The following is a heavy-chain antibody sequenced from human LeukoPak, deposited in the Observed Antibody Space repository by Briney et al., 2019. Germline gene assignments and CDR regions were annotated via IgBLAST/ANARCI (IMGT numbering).Heavy chain of an antibody. Sequence: GASVKVSCKASGGTFSSYAISWVRQAPGQGLEWMGRVNPILGIDNYEQKFQGRGPITTDKFTSPAYMELRILTSCGHAVVLCARHNKGSGFYYGMDVWGQGTTVTVSS. J-gene: IGHJ6*02. V-gene: IGHV1-69*04. CDR1: GGTFSSYA. CDR3: ARHNKGSGFYYGMDV. D-gene: IGHD6-25*01. CDR2: VNPILGID.